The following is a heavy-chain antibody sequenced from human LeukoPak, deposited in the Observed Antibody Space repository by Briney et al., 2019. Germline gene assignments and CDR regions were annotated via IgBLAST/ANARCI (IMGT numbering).Heavy chain of an antibody. CDR1: GFTFSSYA. CDR3: ANGATYNWNAGFDY. V-gene: IGHV3-23*01. CDR2: ISGPGGST. J-gene: IGHJ4*02. Sequence: PGGSLRLSCAASGFTFSSYAMSWVRQAPGKGLEWVSAISGPGGSTYYADSVKGRFAISRDNSKDTLYLQMNSLRAEDTAVYYCANGATYNWNAGFDYWGQGTLVTVSS. D-gene: IGHD1-1*01.